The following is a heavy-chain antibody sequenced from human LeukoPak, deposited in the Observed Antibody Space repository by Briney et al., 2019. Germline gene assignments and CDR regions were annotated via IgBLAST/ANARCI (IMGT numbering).Heavy chain of an antibody. CDR2: IWYDGSNK. J-gene: IGHJ4*02. Sequence: GGSLRLSCAASGFTFSSYGMHWVRQAPGKGLEWVAVIWYDGSNKYYADTVKGRFTISRDNSKNTLYLQMNSLRAEDTAVYYCAKHGYSYGRDYYSDYWGQGTLVTVSS. CDR3: AKHGYSYGRDYYSDY. CDR1: GFTFSSYG. V-gene: IGHV3-33*06. D-gene: IGHD5-18*01.